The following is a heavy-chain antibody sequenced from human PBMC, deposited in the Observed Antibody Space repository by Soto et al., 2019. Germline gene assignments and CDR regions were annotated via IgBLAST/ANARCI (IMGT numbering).Heavy chain of an antibody. Sequence: QVQLQESGPGLVKPSGTLSLTCAVSGGSISSSNWWSWVRQPPGKGLEWIGEIYHSGSTNYNPSLKXXVXIXXDKSKNQFSLKLSSVTAADTAVYYCARRPGRTLDYWGQGTLVTVSS. CDR2: IYHSGST. D-gene: IGHD1-26*01. CDR3: ARRPGRTLDY. V-gene: IGHV4-4*02. CDR1: GGSISSSNW. J-gene: IGHJ4*02.